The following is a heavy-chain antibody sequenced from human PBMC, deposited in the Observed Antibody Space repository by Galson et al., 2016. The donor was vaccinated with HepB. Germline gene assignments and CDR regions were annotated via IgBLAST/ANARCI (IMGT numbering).Heavy chain of an antibody. V-gene: IGHV3-30-3*01. CDR3: ARDRATEDNYLDY. CDR1: GFTFSTYA. Sequence: SLRLSCAASGFTFSTYAMHWVRQAPGKGLEWVAVLSYDGSKRYYADSVWGRFTVSRDNSKNTLYLQMNSLKTEDTAVYYCARDRATEDNYLDYCGQGTLVTVSS. J-gene: IGHJ4*02. CDR2: LSYDGSKR. D-gene: IGHD1-1*01.